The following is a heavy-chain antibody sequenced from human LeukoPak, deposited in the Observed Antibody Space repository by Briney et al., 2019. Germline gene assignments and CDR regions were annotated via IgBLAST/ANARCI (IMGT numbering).Heavy chain of an antibody. D-gene: IGHD3-22*01. CDR2: ISAYNGNT. CDR3: AKQYYYDSSGAFDI. Sequence: GASVKVSCKASGYTFTGYYMHWVRQAPGQGLEWMGWISAYNGNTNYAQKLQGRVTMTTDTSTSTAYMELRSLRSDDTAVYYCAKQYYYDSSGAFDIWGQGTMVTVSS. CDR1: GYTFTGYY. J-gene: IGHJ3*02. V-gene: IGHV1-18*04.